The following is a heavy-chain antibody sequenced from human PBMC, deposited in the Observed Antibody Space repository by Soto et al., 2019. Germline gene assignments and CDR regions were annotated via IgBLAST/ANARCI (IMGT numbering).Heavy chain of an antibody. J-gene: IGHJ4*02. CDR2: INHLTTT. CDR3: ARGYDTALAPIF. D-gene: IGHD5-18*01. V-gene: IGHV4-34*01. CDR1: GGSFSSYH. Sequence: SETLSLTCAVYGGSFSSYHWSWIRQTPGKGLEWIGEINHLTTTNYNPSLKSRVIISLDTPKNQFSLKLSSVTAADAAVYYCARGYDTALAPIFWGQGILVTVSS.